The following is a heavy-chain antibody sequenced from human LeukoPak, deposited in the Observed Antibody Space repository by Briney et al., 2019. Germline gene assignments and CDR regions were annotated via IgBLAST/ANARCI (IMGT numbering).Heavy chain of an antibody. Sequence: GESLKISFEGSGYTFTASWLGWVRQLPGKGLEWMGIIYPGDSDTRYSPSFQGQVTISADKSNNTAYLQSSSLKASDTAMYYCARLIAAGGYKSIDPWGQGTLVTVSS. D-gene: IGHD6-13*01. V-gene: IGHV5-51*01. J-gene: IGHJ5*01. CDR2: IYPGDSDT. CDR1: GYTFTASW. CDR3: ARLIAAGGYKSIDP.